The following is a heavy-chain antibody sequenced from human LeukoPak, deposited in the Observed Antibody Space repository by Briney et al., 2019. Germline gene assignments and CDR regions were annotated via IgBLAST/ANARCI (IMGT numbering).Heavy chain of an antibody. Sequence: ASVKVSCEASGGTFSSYVISWVRQAPGQGLEWMGGIIPIFGTANYAQKFQGRVTITTDESTSTAYMDLSSLRSGDTAVYYCARDQGSGFDYWGQGTLVSVFS. J-gene: IGHJ4*02. CDR1: GGTFSSYV. CDR3: ARDQGSGFDY. CDR2: IIPIFGTA. V-gene: IGHV1-69*05. D-gene: IGHD6-19*01.